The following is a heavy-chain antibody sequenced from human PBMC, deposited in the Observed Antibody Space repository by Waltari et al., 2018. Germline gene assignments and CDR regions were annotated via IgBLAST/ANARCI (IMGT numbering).Heavy chain of an antibody. D-gene: IGHD2-15*01. V-gene: IGHV1-69*01. Sequence: QVQLVQSGAEVKKPGSSVKVSCKASGGTFSSYAISWVRQAPGQGLGWRGGINPIFGTANYAQKFQGRVTITADESTSTAYMELSSLRSEETAVYYCARGRESRAVVSPYFDYWGQGTLVTVSS. CDR2: INPIFGTA. CDR3: ARGRESRAVVSPYFDY. CDR1: GGTFSSYA. J-gene: IGHJ4*02.